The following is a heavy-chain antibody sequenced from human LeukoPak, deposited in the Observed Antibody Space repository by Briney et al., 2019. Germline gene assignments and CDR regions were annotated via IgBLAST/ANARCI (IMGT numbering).Heavy chain of an antibody. V-gene: IGHV3-30*02. Sequence: GGSLRLSCAASGFTFSTYGMHWVRQAPGKGLEWLAFIRYDGSQKYYADSVKGRFTISRDNSKNTLYLQMNTLRTKDTAVYYCAKVVSYGDYGGFNFWGQGTLVTVSS. CDR3: AKVVSYGDYGGFNF. CDR2: IRYDGSQK. J-gene: IGHJ4*02. D-gene: IGHD4-17*01. CDR1: GFTFSTYG.